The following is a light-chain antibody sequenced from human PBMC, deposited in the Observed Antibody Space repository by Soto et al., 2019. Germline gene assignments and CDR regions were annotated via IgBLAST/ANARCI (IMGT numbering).Light chain of an antibody. CDR1: QSVSNY. CDR2: DAS. J-gene: IGKJ5*01. V-gene: IGKV3-11*01. Sequence: TVLIRTPNTRCPSPGEGAAPSCRASQSVSNYLAWYQQKPGQAPRLFIYDASNRAAGIPARFSGSGSGTDFTLTISSLEPEDFAVYYCQQRSKWPITFGQGTRLEI. CDR3: QQRSKWPIT.